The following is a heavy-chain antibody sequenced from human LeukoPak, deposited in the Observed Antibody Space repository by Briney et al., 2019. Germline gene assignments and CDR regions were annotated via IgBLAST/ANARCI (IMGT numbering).Heavy chain of an antibody. CDR3: ARDDGMIGDY. J-gene: IGHJ4*02. D-gene: IGHD3-22*01. Sequence: SETLSLTCTVSGGSISSTSYYWGWIRQPPGKGLEWIGSIYYSGSTYYNPSLKSRVTISVDTSKNEFSLKLSSVTAADTAVYYCARDDGMIGDYWGQGTLVTVSS. CDR2: IYYSGST. CDR1: GGSISSTSYY. V-gene: IGHV4-39*07.